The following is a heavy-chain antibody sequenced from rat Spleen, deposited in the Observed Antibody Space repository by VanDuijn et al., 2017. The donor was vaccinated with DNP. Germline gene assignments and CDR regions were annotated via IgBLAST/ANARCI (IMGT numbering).Heavy chain of an antibody. CDR2: INYSGRT. Sequence: EMQLQESGPGLVKPSQSLSLTCSVTDYSITSDSWGWIRKFPGNKMEWIGHINYSGRTCYNPSLTGRISITRDTSKNQFFLQLTSGTTEDTATYYCARWTRYFYYGGQGVMVTVSS. V-gene: IGHV3-1*01. J-gene: IGHJ2*01. CDR1: DYSITSDS. CDR3: ARWTRYFYY.